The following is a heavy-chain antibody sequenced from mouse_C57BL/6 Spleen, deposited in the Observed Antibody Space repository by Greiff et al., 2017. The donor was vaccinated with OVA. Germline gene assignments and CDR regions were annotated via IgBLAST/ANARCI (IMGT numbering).Heavy chain of an antibody. Sequence: VQLQQSGPELVKPGASVKISCKASGYSFTGYYMNWVKQSPEKSLEWIGEINPSTGGTTYNQKFKAKATLTVDKSSSTAYMQLKSLTSEDSAVYYCARPQLFYAMDYWGQGTSVTVSS. D-gene: IGHD4-1*02. J-gene: IGHJ4*01. CDR2: INPSTGGT. CDR3: ARPQLFYAMDY. V-gene: IGHV1-42*01. CDR1: GYSFTGYY.